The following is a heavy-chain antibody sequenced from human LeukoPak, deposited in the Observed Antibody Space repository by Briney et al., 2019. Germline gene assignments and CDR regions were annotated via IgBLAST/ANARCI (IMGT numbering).Heavy chain of an antibody. CDR2: INHSGST. Sequence: PSETLSLTCAVYGGSFSGYYWSWIRQPPGKGLEWIGEINHSGSTNYNPSLKRRVTISVDTSKNQFSLKLSSVTAADTAVYYCARDIAKVGATKKYYFDYWGQGTLVTVSS. D-gene: IGHD1-26*01. CDR3: ARDIAKVGATKKYYFDY. J-gene: IGHJ4*02. V-gene: IGHV4-34*01. CDR1: GGSFSGYY.